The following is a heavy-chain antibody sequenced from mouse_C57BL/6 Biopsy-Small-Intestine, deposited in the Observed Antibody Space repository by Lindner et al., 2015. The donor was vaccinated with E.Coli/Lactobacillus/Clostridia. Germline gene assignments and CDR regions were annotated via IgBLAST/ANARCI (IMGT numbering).Heavy chain of an antibody. J-gene: IGHJ2*01. V-gene: IGHV1-42*01. CDR2: INPSTGGT. CDR3: ARKGAYPYYFDY. D-gene: IGHD6-5*01. CDR1: GYSFTVYY. Sequence: VQLQESGPELVKPGASVKISCKASGYSFTVYYMNWVKQSPEKSLEWIGEINPSTGGTTYNQKFKARATLTVDKSSTTAYMQLKSLTSEDSAVYYCARKGAYPYYFDYWAQGTTLTVSS.